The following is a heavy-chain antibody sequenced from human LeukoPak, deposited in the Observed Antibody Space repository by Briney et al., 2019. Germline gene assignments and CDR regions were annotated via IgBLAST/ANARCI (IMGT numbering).Heavy chain of an antibody. Sequence: GGSLRLSCAASGFTFSSYWMHWVRQAPGKGLVWVSRINSDGSSTSYADSVKGRFTISRDNAKNTPYLQMNSLRAEDTAVYYCARLDRGYYDFWSGYYTGGGFDPWGQGTLVTVSS. J-gene: IGHJ5*02. CDR2: INSDGSST. D-gene: IGHD3-3*01. CDR1: GFTFSSYW. CDR3: ARLDRGYYDFWSGYYTGGGFDP. V-gene: IGHV3-74*01.